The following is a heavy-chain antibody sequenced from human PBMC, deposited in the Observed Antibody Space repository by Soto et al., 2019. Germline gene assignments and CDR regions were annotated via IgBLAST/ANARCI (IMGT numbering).Heavy chain of an antibody. CDR1: GYSFTIYW. CDR3: ASSRTRYNWFDP. J-gene: IGHJ5*02. V-gene: IGHV5-10-1*01. CDR2: IDPSDSYT. Sequence: GESLKISCNGSGYSFTIYWISWVRQMPGKGLEWMGRIDPSDSYTNYSPSFQGHVTISADKSISTAYLQWSSLKASDTAMYYCASSRTRYNWFDPWGQGTLVTVSS. D-gene: IGHD2-2*01.